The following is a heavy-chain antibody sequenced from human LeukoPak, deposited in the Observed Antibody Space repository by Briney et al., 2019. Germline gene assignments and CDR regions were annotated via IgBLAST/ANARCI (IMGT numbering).Heavy chain of an antibody. V-gene: IGHV3-30*02. CDR3: AKGLGDYDDFRLGF. D-gene: IGHD4-17*01. J-gene: IGHJ4*02. CDR2: IPYDGSDK. Sequence: PGGSLRLSCAASIFSVSTFGFHWVRQAPGKGLEWVAFIPYDGSDKYYADSVKGRFTVSRDNSKNTLYLHMNSLRVEGTAVYYCAKGLGDYDDFRLGFWGQGTLVTVSS. CDR1: IFSVSTFG.